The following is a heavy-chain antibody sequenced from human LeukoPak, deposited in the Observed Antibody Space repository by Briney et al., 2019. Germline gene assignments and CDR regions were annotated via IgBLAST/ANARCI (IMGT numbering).Heavy chain of an antibody. CDR2: INSDGSST. CDR1: EFTFSSYW. V-gene: IGHV3-74*01. D-gene: IGHD2-21*01. Sequence: GGSLRLSCAASEFTFSSYWMHWVRQAPGKGLVWVSRINSDGSSTSYADSVKGRFTISRDNAKNTLYLQMNSLRAEDTAVYYCARAVVVVAGRGAFDIWGQGTMVTVSS. J-gene: IGHJ3*02. CDR3: ARAVVVVAGRGAFDI.